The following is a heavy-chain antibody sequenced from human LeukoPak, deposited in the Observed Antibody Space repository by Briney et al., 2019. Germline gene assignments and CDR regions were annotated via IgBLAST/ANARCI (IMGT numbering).Heavy chain of an antibody. V-gene: IGHV4-34*01. J-gene: IGHJ5*02. CDR2: INHSGST. D-gene: IGHD3-10*01. CDR1: GGSFSGYY. CDR3: ARRRGYGSGSSYNWLDP. Sequence: SETLSLTCAVYGGSFSGYYWSWIRQPPGKGLEWIGEINHSGSTNYNPSLKSRVTISVDTSKNQFSLKLSSVTAADTAVYYCARRRGYGSGSSYNWLDPWGQGTLVTVSS.